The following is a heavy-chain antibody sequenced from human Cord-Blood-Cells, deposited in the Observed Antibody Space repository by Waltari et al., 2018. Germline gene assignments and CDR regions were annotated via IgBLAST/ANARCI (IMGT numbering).Heavy chain of an antibody. D-gene: IGHD6-19*01. V-gene: IGHV1-2*04. CDR1: GYTFTGYY. J-gene: IGHJ3*02. Sequence: QVQLVQSGAEVKKPGASVKVSCKASGYTFTGYYMHWVRQAPGQGLEGMGLINPNSGGTNYAKNVQGWVTMTRDTSSSTAYMELSRLRSYDTAVYYCSRAGDAFDIWGQGTMVTVSS. CDR2: INPNSGGT. CDR3: SRAGDAFDI.